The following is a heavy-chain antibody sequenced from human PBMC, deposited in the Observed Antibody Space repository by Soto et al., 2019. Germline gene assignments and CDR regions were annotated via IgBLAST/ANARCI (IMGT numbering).Heavy chain of an antibody. D-gene: IGHD6-13*01. J-gene: IGHJ5*02. V-gene: IGHV5-51*01. CDR1: GYSFNSYG. CDR3: AILSAGIGGNWFDP. CDR2: TYPDDSDT. Sequence: GESLRISGKGSGYSFNSYGIGWVRQMPGKGLEWMGSTYPDDSDTRYSPSFQGQVTISAHKSISTAYLQWSSLQAPDTPMYYCAILSAGIGGNWFDPWGQGTLVTVSS.